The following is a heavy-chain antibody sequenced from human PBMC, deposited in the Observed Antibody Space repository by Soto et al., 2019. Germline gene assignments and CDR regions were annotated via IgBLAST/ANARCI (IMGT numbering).Heavy chain of an antibody. CDR2: IWFDGSNK. CDR1: GFSFSTYG. J-gene: IGHJ4*02. CDR3: VRDNSDSGGYYYFDD. Sequence: GGSVRLSCAASGFSFSTYGMHWVRQAPGKGLECVAVIWFDGSNKQYADSVKGRFTISRDNSKNTLYLQMNSLIVEDTAVYYCVRDNSDSGGYYYFDDWGQGTLVTVSS. D-gene: IGHD3-22*01. V-gene: IGHV3-33*01.